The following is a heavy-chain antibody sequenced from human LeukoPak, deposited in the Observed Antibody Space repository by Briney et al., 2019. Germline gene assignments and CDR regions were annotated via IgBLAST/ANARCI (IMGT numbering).Heavy chain of an antibody. J-gene: IGHJ5*02. CDR3: ARDEDRWFDP. CDR1: GFTFSSYS. Sequence: GGSLRLSCAASGFTFSSYSMNWVRQAPGKGLEWVSSISSSSSYIYYADSVKGRFTVSRDNAKNSLYLQMNSLRAEDTAGYYCARDEDRWFDPWGQGTLVTVSS. CDR2: ISSSSSYI. V-gene: IGHV3-21*01.